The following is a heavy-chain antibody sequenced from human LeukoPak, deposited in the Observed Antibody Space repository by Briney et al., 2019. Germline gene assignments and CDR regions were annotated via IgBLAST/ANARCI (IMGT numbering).Heavy chain of an antibody. CDR3: ARENYYDSSGDMDV. V-gene: IGHV3-21*01. Sequence: PGGSLRLSCAASGFSFSSFSMNWVRQAPGKGLEWVSYISGGSSFTYYVDSVKGRFTISRDNAKNSLYLQMNSLRAEDTAVYYCARENYYDSSGDMDVWGKGTTVTVSS. CDR1: GFSFSSFS. J-gene: IGHJ6*04. D-gene: IGHD3-22*01. CDR2: ISGGSSFT.